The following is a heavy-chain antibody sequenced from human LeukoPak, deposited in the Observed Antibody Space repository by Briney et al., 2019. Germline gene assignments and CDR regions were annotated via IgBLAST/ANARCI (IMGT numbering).Heavy chain of an antibody. D-gene: IGHD5-18*01. CDR3: ARDDTAINDAFDI. CDR1: GYIFTDYY. V-gene: IGHV1-2*02. CDR2: INPNSGGT. Sequence: ASVKVSCKASGYIFTDYYMHWVRQAPGQGLEWMGWINPNSGGTNYAQKFQGRVTMTRDTSISTAYMELSRLRSDDTAVYYCARDDTAINDAFDIWGQGTMVTVSS. J-gene: IGHJ3*02.